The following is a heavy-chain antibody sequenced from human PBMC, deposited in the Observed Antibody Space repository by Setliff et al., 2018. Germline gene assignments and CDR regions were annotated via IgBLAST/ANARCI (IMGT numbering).Heavy chain of an antibody. V-gene: IGHV2-5*01. D-gene: IGHD4-17*01. Sequence: SGPTLVNPTQTLTLTCTFSGFSLSTSGVGVGWIRQPPGKALEWLALIYWNDDKRYSPSXXSGPXXXXXXXXXXXXXTMTNMDPVDTATYYCAHKYGDYVRYFQHWGQGTLVTVSS. J-gene: IGHJ1*01. CDR1: GFSLSTSGVG. CDR3: AHKYGDYVRYFQH. CDR2: IYWNDDK.